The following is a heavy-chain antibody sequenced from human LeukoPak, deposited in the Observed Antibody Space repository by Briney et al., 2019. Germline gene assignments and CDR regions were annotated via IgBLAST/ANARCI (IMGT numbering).Heavy chain of an antibody. CDR3: ARAGCSSTSCYVSSYYFDY. D-gene: IGHD2-2*01. CDR2: ISYDGSNK. CDR1: GFTFSSYG. J-gene: IGHJ4*02. Sequence: GGSLRLSCAASGFTFSSYGMHWVRQAPGKGLEWVAVISYDGSNKYYADSVKGRFTISRDNSKNTLYLQMNSLRAEDTAVYYCARAGCSSTSCYVSSYYFDYWGQGTLVTVSS. V-gene: IGHV3-30*03.